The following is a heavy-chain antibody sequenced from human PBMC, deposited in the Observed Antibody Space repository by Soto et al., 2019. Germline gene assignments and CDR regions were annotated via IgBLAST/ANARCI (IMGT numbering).Heavy chain of an antibody. CDR1: GFTFSSYA. J-gene: IGHJ3*02. D-gene: IGHD1-20*01. CDR3: VKGGGYNWNERHAFDI. Sequence: PGGSLRLSCSASGFTFSSYAMHWVRQAPGKGLEYVSAISSNGGSTYYADSVKGRFTISRDNSKNTLYLQMSSLRAEDTAVYYCVKGGGYNWNERHAFDIWGQGTMVTVSS. V-gene: IGHV3-64D*08. CDR2: ISSNGGST.